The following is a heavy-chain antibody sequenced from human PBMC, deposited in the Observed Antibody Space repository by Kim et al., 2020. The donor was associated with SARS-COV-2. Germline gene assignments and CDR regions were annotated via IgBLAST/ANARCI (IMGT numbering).Heavy chain of an antibody. CDR1: GFTFSSCW. J-gene: IGHJ6*02. D-gene: IGHD1-26*01. Sequence: GGSLRLSCAASGFTFSSCWMSWVRQAPGKGLEWVANIKQDGSEKYYVDSVKGRFTISRDNAKNSLYLQMNSLRAEDTAVYYCAREDSALYYYYGMDVWGQGTTVTVSS. CDR2: IKQDGSEK. CDR3: AREDSALYYYYGMDV. V-gene: IGHV3-7*01.